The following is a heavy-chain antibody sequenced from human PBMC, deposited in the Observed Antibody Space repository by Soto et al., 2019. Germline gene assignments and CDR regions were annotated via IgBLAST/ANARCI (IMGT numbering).Heavy chain of an antibody. CDR2: ISAYNGNT. Sequence: GASVKVSCKASGYTFTSYGISWVRQAPGQGLEWMGWISAYNGNTNYAQKLQGRVTMTTDTSTSTAYMELSRLRSDDTAVYYCARDLGSSWYSSYYYGMDVWGQGTTVTVSS. J-gene: IGHJ6*02. CDR1: GYTFTSYG. CDR3: ARDLGSSWYSSYYYGMDV. D-gene: IGHD6-13*01. V-gene: IGHV1-18*01.